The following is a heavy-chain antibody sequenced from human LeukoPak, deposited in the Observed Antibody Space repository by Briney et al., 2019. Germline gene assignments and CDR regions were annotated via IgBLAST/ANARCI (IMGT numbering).Heavy chain of an antibody. J-gene: IGHJ4*02. CDR2: ISGSGGST. D-gene: IGHD3-3*01. V-gene: IGHV3-23*01. CDR1: GFTFSTYA. Sequence: GGSLRLSCAASGFTFSTYAMSRVRQAPGKGLEWVSRISGSGGSTHHADSVKGRFTISRDNSKNTLYLQMNSLRAEDTAVYYCAKEGVVTIFGSWYYFDYWGQGTLVTVSS. CDR3: AKEGVVTIFGSWYYFDY.